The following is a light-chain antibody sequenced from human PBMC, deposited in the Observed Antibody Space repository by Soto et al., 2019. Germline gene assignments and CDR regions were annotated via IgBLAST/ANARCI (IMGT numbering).Light chain of an antibody. V-gene: IGLV2-14*03. CDR2: DVS. CDR1: SSDIGDSNY. J-gene: IGLJ1*01. Sequence: QSALTQPASVSGSPGQSITISCTGTSSDIGDSNYVSWYQQHPGKAPKLVIDDVSNRPSGVSNRFSGSKSANTASLTISGLQAEDEADYYCSSFRSSSTSYVFGTGTKRTVL. CDR3: SSFRSSSTSYV.